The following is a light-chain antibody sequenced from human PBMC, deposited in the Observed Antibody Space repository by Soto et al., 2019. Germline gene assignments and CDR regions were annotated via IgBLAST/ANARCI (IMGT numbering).Light chain of an antibody. V-gene: IGLV2-8*01. CDR1: SSDVGDYNY. CDR2: EVS. Sequence: QSALTQPPSASGSPGQSVTISCTGTSSDVGDYNYVSWYQQHPGKAPKLMIYEVSKRPSGVPDRFSGSKSGNTASLTVSGLQAVDEADYYCGSYAGITNRVFGGGTNLTVL. CDR3: GSYAGITNRV. J-gene: IGLJ3*02.